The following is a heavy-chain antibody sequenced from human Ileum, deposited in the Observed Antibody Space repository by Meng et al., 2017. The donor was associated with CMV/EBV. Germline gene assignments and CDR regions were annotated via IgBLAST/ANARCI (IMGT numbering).Heavy chain of an antibody. D-gene: IGHD3-3*01. CDR2: IRYDGSNK. J-gene: IGHJ4*02. V-gene: IGHV3-30*02. Sequence: GESLKISCAASGFPFSSYGMHWVRQAPGKGLEWVAFIRYDGSNKYYADSVKGRFTISRDNSKNTLYLQMNSLRAEDTAVYYFAKGTLRFVEWLGPFDYWGQGTLVTVSS. CDR1: GFPFSSYG. CDR3: AKGTLRFVEWLGPFDY.